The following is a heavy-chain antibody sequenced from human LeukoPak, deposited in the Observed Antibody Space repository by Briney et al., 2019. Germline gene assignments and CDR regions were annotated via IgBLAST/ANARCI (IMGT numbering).Heavy chain of an antibody. J-gene: IGHJ4*02. CDR2: ISSSSSYI. CDR3: AREKNDFWSGYYSGY. CDR1: GFSVGYYA. D-gene: IGHD3-3*01. V-gene: IGHV3-21*01. Sequence: GGSLRLSCVVSGFSVGYYATAWVRQAPGKGLEWVSSISSSSSYIYYADSVKGRFTISRDNAKNSLYLQMNSLRAEDTAVYYCAREKNDFWSGYYSGYWGQGTLVTVSS.